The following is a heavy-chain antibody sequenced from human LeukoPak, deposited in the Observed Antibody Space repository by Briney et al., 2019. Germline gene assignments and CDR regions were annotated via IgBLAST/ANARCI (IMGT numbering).Heavy chain of an antibody. CDR3: ARDGAAAGTSYYGMDV. Sequence: GGSLRLSCAASGFTFSSYWMHWVRHAPGKGLVWVSRINSDGSSTSYADSVKGRFTISRDNSKNTLYLQMNSLRAEDTAVYYCARDGAAAGTSYYGMDVWGQGTTVTVSS. CDR2: INSDGSST. J-gene: IGHJ6*02. D-gene: IGHD6-13*01. CDR1: GFTFSSYW. V-gene: IGHV3-74*01.